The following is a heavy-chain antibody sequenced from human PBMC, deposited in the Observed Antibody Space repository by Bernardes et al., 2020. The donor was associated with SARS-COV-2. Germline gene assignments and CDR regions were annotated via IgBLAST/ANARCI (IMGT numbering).Heavy chain of an antibody. D-gene: IGHD6-6*01. CDR1: GGSISSGGYY. CDR2: IYYSGST. J-gene: IGHJ5*02. V-gene: IGHV4-31*01. CDR3: ARAIRGSGSSSRWFDP. Sequence: SETLSLTCTVSGGSISSGGYYWSWIRQHPGKGLEWIGYIYYSGSTYYNPSLKSLVTISVDTSKNQFSLKLSSVTAADTAVYYCARAIRGSGSSSRWFDPWGQGTLVTVSS.